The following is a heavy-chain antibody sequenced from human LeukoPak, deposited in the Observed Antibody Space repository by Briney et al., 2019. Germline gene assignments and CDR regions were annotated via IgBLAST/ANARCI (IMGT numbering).Heavy chain of an antibody. CDR1: GFAFSSYS. CDR2: ISSSSSYI. Sequence: GGSLRLSCAASGFAFSSYSMNWVRQAPGKGLEWVSSISSSSSYIYYADSVKSRFTISRDNAKNSLYLQMNSLRAEDTAVYYCARVLAAAGRDYWGQGTLVTVSS. CDR3: ARVLAAAGRDY. J-gene: IGHJ4*02. V-gene: IGHV3-21*01. D-gene: IGHD6-13*01.